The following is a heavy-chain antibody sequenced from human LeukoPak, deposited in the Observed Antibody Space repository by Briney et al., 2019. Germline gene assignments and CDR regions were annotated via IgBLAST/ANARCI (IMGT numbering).Heavy chain of an antibody. J-gene: IGHJ4*02. CDR2: IKEDGSEI. V-gene: IGHV3-7*04. D-gene: IGHD3-16*02. CDR3: VKDGRYLDY. Sequence: PGGSLRLSCAASGFAFGGSWMSWVRQAPGKGLEWVANIKEDGSEIYYVDSVKGRFTISRDNAKTSVYLQMNSLRADDTAIYYCVKDGRYLDYWGQGTLVTVS. CDR1: GFAFGGSW.